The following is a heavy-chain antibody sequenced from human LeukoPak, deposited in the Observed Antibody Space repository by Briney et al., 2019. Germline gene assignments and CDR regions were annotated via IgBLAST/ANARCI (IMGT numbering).Heavy chain of an antibody. CDR2: IYTSGNT. D-gene: IGHD1-26*01. J-gene: IGHJ5*02. Sequence: SETLSLTCTVSGGSISSGSHYWSWIRQPAGKGLEWIGRIYTSGNTNYNPSLKSRVTISLDTSKNQFSLNPSSVTAADTAVYYCAGEVGGSWFDPWGLGTLVTVSS. CDR1: GGSISSGSHY. CDR3: AGEVGGSWFDP. V-gene: IGHV4-61*02.